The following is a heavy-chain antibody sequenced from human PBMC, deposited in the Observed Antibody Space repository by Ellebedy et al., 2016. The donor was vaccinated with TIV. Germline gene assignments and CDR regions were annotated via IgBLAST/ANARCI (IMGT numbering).Heavy chain of an antibody. J-gene: IGHJ6*02. Sequence: GESLKISCEGSGYIFSSYWIIWVRQKPGKGLEWMGTIDPSDSETKYSPSFQGHVTISADRSMNTAFLQWSSLKASDTAMYYCEKRRQRDYHGYKYNGLDVWGQGTTVTVS. V-gene: IGHV5-10-1*01. CDR3: EKRRQRDYHGYKYNGLDV. CDR2: IDPSDSET. D-gene: IGHD4-11*01. CDR1: GYIFSSYW.